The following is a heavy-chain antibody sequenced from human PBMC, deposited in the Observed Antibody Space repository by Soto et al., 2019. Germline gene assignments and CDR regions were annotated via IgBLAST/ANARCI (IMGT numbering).Heavy chain of an antibody. CDR1: GFTFSSYA. J-gene: IGHJ6*02. CDR2: ISGSGGST. D-gene: IGHD4-17*01. Sequence: GGSLRLSCAASGFTFSSYAMSWVRQAPGKGLEWVSAISGSGGSTYYADSVKGRFTISRDNSKNTLYLQMNSLRAEDTAVYYCAKATVTTSTYYYGMDVWGQGTTVTVSS. CDR3: AKATVTTSTYYYGMDV. V-gene: IGHV3-23*01.